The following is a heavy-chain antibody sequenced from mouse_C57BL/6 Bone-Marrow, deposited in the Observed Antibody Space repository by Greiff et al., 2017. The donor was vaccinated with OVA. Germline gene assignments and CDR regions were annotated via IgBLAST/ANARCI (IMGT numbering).Heavy chain of an antibody. CDR2: IHPNSGST. V-gene: IGHV1-64*01. J-gene: IGHJ3*01. D-gene: IGHD1-1*01. Sequence: QVHVKQSGAELVKPGASVKLSCKASGYTFTSYWMHWVKQRPGQGLEWIGMIHPNSGSTNYNEKFKSKATLTVDKSSSTAYMQLSSLTSEDSADYYGARAGGSSDVEAYWGQGTLVTVSA. CDR3: ARAGGSSDVEAY. CDR1: GYTFTSYW.